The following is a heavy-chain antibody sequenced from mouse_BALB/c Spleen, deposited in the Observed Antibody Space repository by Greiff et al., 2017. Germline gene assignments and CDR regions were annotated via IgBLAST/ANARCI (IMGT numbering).Heavy chain of an antibody. D-gene: IGHD2-2*01. CDR2: INPSNGRT. Sequence: VQLQQPGAELVKPGASVKLSCKASGYTFTSYWMHWVKQRPGQGLEWIGEINPSNGRTNYNEKFKSKATLTVDKSSSTAYMQLSSLTSEDSAVYYCASFYYGYDGFAYWGQGTLVTVSA. CDR3: ASFYYGYDGFAY. CDR1: GYTFTSYW. V-gene: IGHV1S81*02. J-gene: IGHJ3*01.